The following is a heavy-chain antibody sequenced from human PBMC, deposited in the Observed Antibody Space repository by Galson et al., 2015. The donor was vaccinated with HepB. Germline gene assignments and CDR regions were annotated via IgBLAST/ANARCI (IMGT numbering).Heavy chain of an antibody. J-gene: IGHJ4*02. CDR3: ARVPYYYGSGSLRGVPLMHFDY. CDR1: AGSISSSSYY. Sequence: SETLSLTCTVAAGSISSSSYYWGWIRQPPGKGLEWIGSIYYSESTYYNPALKSRVTISVDTSKTQFSLKLSSVTAADTAVYYFARVPYYYGSGSLRGVPLMHFDYWGQGTLVTVSS. CDR2: IYYSEST. D-gene: IGHD3-10*01. V-gene: IGHV4-39*01.